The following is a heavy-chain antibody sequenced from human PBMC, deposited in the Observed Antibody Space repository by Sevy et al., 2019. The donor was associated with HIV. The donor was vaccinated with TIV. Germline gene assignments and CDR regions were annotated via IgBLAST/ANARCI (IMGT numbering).Heavy chain of an antibody. CDR2: IKQDGSEK. J-gene: IGHJ3*02. D-gene: IGHD3-22*01. CDR3: AREGKDYYDSSGYYYRDAFDI. V-gene: IGHV3-7*01. CDR1: GFTFSSYW. Sequence: GGSLRLSCAASGFTFSSYWMCWVRQAPGKGLEWVANIKQDGSEKYYVDSVKGRFTISRDNAKNSLYLQMNSLRAEDTAVYYCAREGKDYYDSSGYYYRDAFDIWGQGTMVTVSS.